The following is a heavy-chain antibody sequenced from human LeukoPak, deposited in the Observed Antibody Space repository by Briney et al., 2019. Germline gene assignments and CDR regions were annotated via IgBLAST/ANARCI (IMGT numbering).Heavy chain of an antibody. J-gene: IGHJ5*02. CDR1: GFTFNTYA. Sequence: PGGSLRLSCAASGFTFNTYAMSWVRQAPGKGLEWVSAISDSGGSAYYADSVKGRFTISRDNAKNSLYLQMNSLRAEDTSVYYCARWYNSNWFDPWGQGTLVTVSS. V-gene: IGHV3-23*01. CDR2: ISDSGGSA. CDR3: ARWYNSNWFDP. D-gene: IGHD6-19*01.